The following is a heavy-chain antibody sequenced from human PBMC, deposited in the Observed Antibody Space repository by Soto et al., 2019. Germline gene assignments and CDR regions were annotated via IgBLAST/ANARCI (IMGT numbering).Heavy chain of an antibody. J-gene: IGHJ4*02. CDR1: GGTFSSYT. CDR3: ARDRGDGGNSY. Sequence: QGQLVQSGAEVKKPGSSVKVSCKASGGTFSSYTISWVRQAPGQGLEWMGRIIPILGIANYAQKFQGRVTITADKSTSTAYMELSSLRSEDTAVYYCARDRGDGGNSYWGQGTLVTVSS. V-gene: IGHV1-69*08. D-gene: IGHD2-21*02. CDR2: IIPILGIA.